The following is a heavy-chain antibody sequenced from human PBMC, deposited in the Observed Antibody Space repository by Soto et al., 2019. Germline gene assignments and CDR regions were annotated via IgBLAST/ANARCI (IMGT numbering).Heavy chain of an antibody. D-gene: IGHD3-10*01. V-gene: IGHV4-4*02. Sequence: SETLSLTWAVSGGSISSSNWLSWVRQPPGKGLEWIGEIYHSGSTNYNPSLKSRVTISVDKSKNQFSLKLSSVTAADTAVYYCAIWFGESHYYYYGMDVWGQGTTVTVSS. CDR2: IYHSGST. CDR1: GGSISSSNW. CDR3: AIWFGESHYYYYGMDV. J-gene: IGHJ6*02.